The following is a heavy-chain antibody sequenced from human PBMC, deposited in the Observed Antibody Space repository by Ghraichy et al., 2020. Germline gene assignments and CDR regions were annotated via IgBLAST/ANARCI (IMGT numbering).Heavy chain of an antibody. CDR3: ARLDIVVVVAATPETDY. CDR2: IYYSGST. CDR1: GGSISSSSYY. D-gene: IGHD2-15*01. V-gene: IGHV4-39*01. J-gene: IGHJ4*02. Sequence: SETLSLTCTVSGGSISSSSYYWGWIRQPPGKGLEWIGSIYYSGSTYYNPSLKSRVTISVDTSKNQFSLKLSSVTAADTAVYYCARLDIVVVVAATPETDYWGQGTLVTVSS.